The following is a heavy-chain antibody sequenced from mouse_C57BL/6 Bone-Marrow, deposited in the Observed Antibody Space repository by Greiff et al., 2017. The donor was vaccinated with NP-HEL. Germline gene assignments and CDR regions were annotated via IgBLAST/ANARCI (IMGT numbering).Heavy chain of an antibody. CDR1: GYTFTDYY. D-gene: IGHD1-1*01. CDR2: INPYNGGT. Sequence: VQLQQSGPVLVKPGASVKMSCKASGYTFTDYYMNWVKQSHGKSLEWIGVINPYNGGTSYNQKFKGKATLTVDKSSSTAYMELNSLTSEDSAVYYCARPYYYGSSYNWYFDVWGTGTTVTVSS. CDR3: ARPYYYGSSYNWYFDV. V-gene: IGHV1-19*01. J-gene: IGHJ1*03.